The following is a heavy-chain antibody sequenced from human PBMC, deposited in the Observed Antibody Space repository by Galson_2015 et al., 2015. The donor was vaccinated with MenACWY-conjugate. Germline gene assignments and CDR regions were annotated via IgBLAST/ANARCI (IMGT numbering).Heavy chain of an antibody. V-gene: IGHV1-3*01. CDR3: ARGKGGGYSGYEH. D-gene: IGHD5-12*01. CDR1: GYTFISYA. CDR2: INPSNGKT. J-gene: IGHJ1*01. Sequence: SVKVSCKASGYTFISYAMHWVRQAPGQRLEWMGWINPSNGKTIYSQKFQGGVTITRDTSARTVYMEVSSLKSEDTAVYYCARGKGGGYSGYEHWGQGTLVTVSS.